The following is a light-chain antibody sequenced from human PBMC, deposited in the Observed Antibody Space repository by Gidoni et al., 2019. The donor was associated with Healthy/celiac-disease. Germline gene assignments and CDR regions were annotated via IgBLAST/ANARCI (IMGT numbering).Light chain of an antibody. CDR3: QQDDNIPRS. CDR2: DAS. V-gene: IGKV1-33*01. J-gene: IGKJ2*04. CDR1: QDISNY. Sequence: DIQMTQSPSSLSASVGYRVTITCQASQDISNYLNWYQQKPGKYPKLLIYDASNLETGVPSRFSGSGSGTDFTFTISSLQPEDIATYYCQQDDNIPRSFGQGTKLEIK.